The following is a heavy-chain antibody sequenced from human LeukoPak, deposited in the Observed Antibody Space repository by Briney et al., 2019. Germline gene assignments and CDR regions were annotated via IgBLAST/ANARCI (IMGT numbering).Heavy chain of an antibody. CDR2: IYHSGST. D-gene: IGHD3-10*01. CDR1: GYSISSGYY. J-gene: IGHJ3*02. CDR3: ARLRGALSGPFDI. V-gene: IGHV4-38-2*01. Sequence: PSGTLSLTCAVSGYSISSGYYWVWIRQPPGKGLEWVGNIYHSGSTYYNPSLKSRVTISVDTSKNQFSLKLSSVTAADTAVYYCARLRGALSGPFDIWGQGTMVTVSS.